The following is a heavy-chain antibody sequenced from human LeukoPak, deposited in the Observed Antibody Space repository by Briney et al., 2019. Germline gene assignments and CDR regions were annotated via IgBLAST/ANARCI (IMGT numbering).Heavy chain of an antibody. CDR3: ASTAAGYYDYDY. CDR1: GFTFGDHY. V-gene: IGHV3-21*01. CDR2: ISSSSSYI. Sequence: GGSLRLSCAASGFTFGDHYMGWVRQAPGKGLEWVSSISSSSSYIYYADSVKGRFTISRDNAKNSLYLQMNSLRAEDTAVYYCASTAAGYYDYDYWGQGTLVTVSS. J-gene: IGHJ4*02. D-gene: IGHD3-16*01.